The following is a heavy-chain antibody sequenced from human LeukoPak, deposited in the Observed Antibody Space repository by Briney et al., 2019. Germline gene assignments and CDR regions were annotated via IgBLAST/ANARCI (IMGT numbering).Heavy chain of an antibody. D-gene: IGHD3-22*01. V-gene: IGHV1-69*04. CDR1: VGTFISYA. CDR2: IIPILGIA. J-gene: IGHJ3*02. Sequence: SVTVSFKASVGTFISYAISWVRQAPGQGLEWMGRIIPILGIANYAQKFQGRVTITADKSTSTAYMELSSLRYEDTAVYYCASPGPYYYDSSGYSDAFDIWGQGTMVTVSS. CDR3: ASPGPYYYDSSGYSDAFDI.